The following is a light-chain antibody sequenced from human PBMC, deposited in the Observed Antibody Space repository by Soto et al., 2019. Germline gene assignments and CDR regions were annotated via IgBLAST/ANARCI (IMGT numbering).Light chain of an antibody. V-gene: IGLV2-14*01. CDR2: EVS. Sequence: QSVLTQPASVSGSPGQSITISCTGTSSDVGGYNYVSWYQQHPGKAPKLMIYEVSNRPSGVFNRFSGSKSGNTASLTISGLQAEDEADYYCSSYTSSSTPWVFGGGTQLTVL. J-gene: IGLJ3*02. CDR1: SSDVGGYNY. CDR3: SSYTSSSTPWV.